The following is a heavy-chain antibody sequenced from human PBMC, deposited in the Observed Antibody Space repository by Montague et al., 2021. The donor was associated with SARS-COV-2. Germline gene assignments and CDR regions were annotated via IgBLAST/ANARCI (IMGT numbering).Heavy chain of an antibody. Sequence: TLSITCTVYGGYIRSGSNYWSWIRQPDGKGLEWIGRTNTSGSTNHNLSLKSRVTITVDTSKNQFSLKLSSVTAADTAVYYCARVFRQLVLFDYYYYGMDVWGQGTTVTV. CDR3: ARVFRQLVLFDYYYYGMDV. J-gene: IGHJ6*02. V-gene: IGHV4-61*02. D-gene: IGHD6-13*01. CDR2: TNTSGST. CDR1: GGYIRSGSNY.